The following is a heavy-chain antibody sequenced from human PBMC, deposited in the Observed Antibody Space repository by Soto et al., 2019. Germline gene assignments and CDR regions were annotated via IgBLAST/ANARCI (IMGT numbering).Heavy chain of an antibody. Sequence: QVQLVESGGGVVQHGRSLRLSCAASGFTFSSYGMHWVRQAPGKGLEWVAVISYDGSNKYYADSVKGRFTISRDNSKNTLYRQMNSLRAEDTAVYYCAKLSIAVASDYWGQGTLVTVSS. J-gene: IGHJ4*02. CDR1: GFTFSSYG. D-gene: IGHD6-19*01. V-gene: IGHV3-30*18. CDR2: ISYDGSNK. CDR3: AKLSIAVASDY.